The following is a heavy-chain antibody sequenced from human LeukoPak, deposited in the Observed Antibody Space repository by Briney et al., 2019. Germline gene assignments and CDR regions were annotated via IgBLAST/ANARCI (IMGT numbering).Heavy chain of an antibody. D-gene: IGHD2-21*02. CDR2: ISVSGGST. CDR3: AKDGTGCGGDCYSDY. Sequence: PGGSLRLSCAASGFTFSTYAMSWVRQAPGKGLEWVSVISVSGGSTYYADSVKGRFTISRDNSKNTLYLQMNSLRAEDTAVYYCAKDGTGCGGDCYSDYWGQGTLLTVSS. J-gene: IGHJ4*02. CDR1: GFTFSTYA. V-gene: IGHV3-23*01.